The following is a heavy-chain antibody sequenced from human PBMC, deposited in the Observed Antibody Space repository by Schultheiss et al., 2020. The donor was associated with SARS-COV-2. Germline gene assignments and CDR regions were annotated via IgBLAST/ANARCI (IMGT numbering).Heavy chain of an antibody. D-gene: IGHD3/OR15-3a*01. CDR2: FYHSGST. V-gene: IGHV4-38-2*02. CDR1: GYSISSAYS. CDR3: ARDGGGGLGFDY. J-gene: IGHJ4*03. Sequence: GSLRLSCAVSGYSISSAYSWGWIRQPPGKGLEWIGSFYHSGSTYYNPSLKSRVTISVDTSKNQFSLQLNSVTPEDTAVYYCARDGGGGLGFDYWGQGTMVTVSS.